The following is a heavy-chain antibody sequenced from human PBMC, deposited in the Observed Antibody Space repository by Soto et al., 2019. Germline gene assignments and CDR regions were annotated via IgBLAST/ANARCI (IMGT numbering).Heavy chain of an antibody. Sequence: QLQLRESGPGLVKPSETLSLTCSVSGGSITSSGYYWGWIRQPPGKGLEWIGNIYYSGSTYYNPSLKSRVTMSVDTSKNEFSLNLSSVTAADTAVHFCARHVMTGPYNYYCSGLDVWGQGTTVTVSS. CDR2: IYYSGST. D-gene: IGHD3-9*01. V-gene: IGHV4-39*01. J-gene: IGHJ6*02. CDR3: ARHVMTGPYNYYCSGLDV. CDR1: GGSITSSGYY.